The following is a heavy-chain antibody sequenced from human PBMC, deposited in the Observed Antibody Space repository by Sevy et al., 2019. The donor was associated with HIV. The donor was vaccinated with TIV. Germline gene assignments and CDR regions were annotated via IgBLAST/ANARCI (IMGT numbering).Heavy chain of an antibody. V-gene: IGHV3-20*04. CDR3: ARERSCGGDCYYFDY. CDR2: INWNGVGT. Sequence: GGSQRLSCAASGLNFDDYGMSWVRQAPGKGLEWVSAINWNGVGTSYADSVKGRFTISRDNAKNSLYVQMNSLRAEDTALYYCARERSCGGDCYYFDYWGQGTLVTVSS. CDR1: GLNFDDYG. D-gene: IGHD2-21*02. J-gene: IGHJ4*02.